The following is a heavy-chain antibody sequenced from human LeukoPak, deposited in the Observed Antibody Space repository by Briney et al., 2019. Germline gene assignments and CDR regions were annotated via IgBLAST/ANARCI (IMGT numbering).Heavy chain of an antibody. Sequence: GGSLRLSCAASGFTFSSYAMYWVRQAPGKGLEWVAVISYDGRNKYYADSVKGRFTISRDNSNNTLYLQMNSLRAEDTAVYYCAREEYYDFWSGYYTGGGGYFDYWGQGTLVTVSS. D-gene: IGHD3-3*01. CDR3: AREEYYDFWSGYYTGGGGYFDY. CDR2: ISYDGRNK. CDR1: GFTFSSYA. J-gene: IGHJ4*02. V-gene: IGHV3-30*04.